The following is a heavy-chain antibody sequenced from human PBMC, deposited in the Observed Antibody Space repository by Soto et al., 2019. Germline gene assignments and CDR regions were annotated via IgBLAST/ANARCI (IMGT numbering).Heavy chain of an antibody. CDR2: IYISGNT. CDR1: GDSVSSYY. CDR3: ARGVLRYYHYGMDV. J-gene: IGHJ6*02. V-gene: IGHV4-59*02. Sequence: QVQLQESGPGLVKPSETLSLSCPVSGDSVSSYYWRWIRPLPGRGLEWIGYIYISGNTNYTPALKRRVTRSRDTSKNQFSLNLKSVTAADTAVYYCARGVLRYYHYGMDVWGQGTTVTVSS.